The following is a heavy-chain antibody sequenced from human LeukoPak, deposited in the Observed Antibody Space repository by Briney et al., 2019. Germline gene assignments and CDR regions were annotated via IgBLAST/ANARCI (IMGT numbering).Heavy chain of an antibody. CDR2: ITSGSTYT. D-gene: IGHD2-2*01. Sequence: GGSLRLSCAASGFTFSNYYMSWIRLAPGKGLEWVSYITSGSTYTNYADSVKGRFTISRDNSKNSLYLQMNSLSAEDTAVYYCARVKGTYCTSTTCQPAFDIWGQGTMVTVSS. V-gene: IGHV3-11*05. CDR3: ARVKGTYCTSTTCQPAFDI. CDR1: GFTFSNYY. J-gene: IGHJ3*02.